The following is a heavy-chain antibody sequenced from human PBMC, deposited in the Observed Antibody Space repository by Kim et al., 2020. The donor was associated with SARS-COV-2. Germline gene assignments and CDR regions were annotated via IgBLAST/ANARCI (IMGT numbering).Heavy chain of an antibody. CDR3: ARIMDCSSTSCYDY. CDR2: INAGNGNT. J-gene: IGHJ4*02. D-gene: IGHD2-2*01. CDR1: GYTFTSYA. V-gene: IGHV1-3*01. Sequence: ASVKVSCKASGYTFTSYAMHWVRQAPGQRLEWMGWINAGNGNTKYSQKFRGRVTITRDTSASTAYMELSSLRSEDTAVYYCARIMDCSSTSCYDYWGQGTLVTVSS.